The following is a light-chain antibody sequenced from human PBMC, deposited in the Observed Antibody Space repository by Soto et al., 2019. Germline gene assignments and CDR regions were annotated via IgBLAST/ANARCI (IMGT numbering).Light chain of an antibody. Sequence: EIVLTQSPGTLSLSPGEGATLSCRASQSVSTNFFAWYQQKPGQAPRLLIYGASTRATGIPDRFSGSGSGTDFTLTISRLEPEDFAVYYCQQYGSTSWTFGQGTKVEIQ. CDR3: QQYGSTSWT. J-gene: IGKJ1*01. CDR1: QSVSTNF. CDR2: GAS. V-gene: IGKV3-20*01.